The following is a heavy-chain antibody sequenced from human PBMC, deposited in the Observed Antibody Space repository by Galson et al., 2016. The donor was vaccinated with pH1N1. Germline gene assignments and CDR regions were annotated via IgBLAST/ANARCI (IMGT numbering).Heavy chain of an antibody. CDR1: GFTFNIFA. CDR3: VKLDSSGYYYGRFDS. J-gene: IGHJ4*02. D-gene: IGHD3-22*01. Sequence: SLRLSCAASGFTFNIFAMRWVRQAPGKGPEWVSSISASGANTNYADPVKGRFTISRDNSKNTLYLQTNSLRAEDTAIYYCVKLDSSGYYYGRFDSWGQGTLVTVSS. CDR2: ISASGANT. V-gene: IGHV3-23*01.